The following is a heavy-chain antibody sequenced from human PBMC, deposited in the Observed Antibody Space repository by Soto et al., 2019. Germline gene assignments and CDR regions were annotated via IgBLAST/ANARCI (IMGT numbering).Heavy chain of an antibody. CDR2: INPNSGGT. D-gene: IGHD1-7*01. Sequence: ASVKVSCKASGYTFTGYYMHWVRQAPGQGLEWMGWINPNSGGTNYAQKFQGRVTMTRDTSISTAYMELSRLRSDDTAVYYCARDVRTGTSPHYGMDVWGQGTTVTVSS. J-gene: IGHJ6*02. CDR1: GYTFTGYY. V-gene: IGHV1-2*02. CDR3: ARDVRTGTSPHYGMDV.